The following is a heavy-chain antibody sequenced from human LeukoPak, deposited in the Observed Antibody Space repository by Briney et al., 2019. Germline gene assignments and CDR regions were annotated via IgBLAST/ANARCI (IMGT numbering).Heavy chain of an antibody. CDR3: ARDNGGTAMAYYSYYYMDV. CDR1: GYTFTSYD. D-gene: IGHD5-18*01. V-gene: IGHV1-8*01. CDR2: MNPNNGNT. Sequence: ASVKVSCKASGYTFTSYDINWVRQATGQGLEWMGWMNPNNGNTGYARKFQGRVTMTRNTSISTAYTELSSLRSEDTAVYYCARDNGGTAMAYYSYYYMDVWGKGTTVTISS. J-gene: IGHJ6*03.